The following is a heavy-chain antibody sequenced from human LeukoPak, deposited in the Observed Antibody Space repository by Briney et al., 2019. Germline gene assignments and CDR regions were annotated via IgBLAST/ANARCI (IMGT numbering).Heavy chain of an antibody. V-gene: IGHV4-4*02. CDR3: ARNGGYDQDV. CDR1: GDSISNNNC. CDR2: ICPRGGI. Sequence: SGTLSLTCAVFGDSISNNNCYSWVRQSPGKGLEWIGEICPRGGINYNPSLKTRVTITGDRPKSQFSLNLISVTAADSAVYYCARNGGYDQDVWGQGTTVTVSS. D-gene: IGHD5-18*01. J-gene: IGHJ6*02.